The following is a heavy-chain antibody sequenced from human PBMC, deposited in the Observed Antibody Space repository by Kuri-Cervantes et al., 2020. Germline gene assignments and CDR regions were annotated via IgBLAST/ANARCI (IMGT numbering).Heavy chain of an antibody. V-gene: IGHV4-4*07. CDR2: IYTSGST. CDR1: GDSTSSYQ. J-gene: IGHJ4*02. D-gene: IGHD1-26*01. CDR3: ASSRGNYYGPIDY. Sequence: ESLKISCTVSGDSTSSYQWSWIRQPAGKGLEWIGRIYTSGSTNYNPSLKSRVTMSVDSSKNQFSLLLTSVTAADTAVYYCASSRGNYYGPIDYWGQGTLVTVSS.